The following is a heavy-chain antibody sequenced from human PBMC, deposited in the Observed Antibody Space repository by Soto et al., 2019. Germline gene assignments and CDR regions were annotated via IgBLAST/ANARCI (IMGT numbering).Heavy chain of an antibody. J-gene: IGHJ4*02. CDR3: VSQGSSVLTHAYCDY. CDR1: GGSVSNSNYY. D-gene: IGHD2-8*01. CDR2: VYYRGRS. Sequence: SETLSLTCTVSGGSVSNSNYYWGWIRQSPGKGLEWIGSVYYRGRSYSKSSVKSRVTISVDTSKNQFSLNLNSVTASDTAVYYCVSQGSSVLTHAYCDYWGPGPLVTVAS. V-gene: IGHV4-39*01.